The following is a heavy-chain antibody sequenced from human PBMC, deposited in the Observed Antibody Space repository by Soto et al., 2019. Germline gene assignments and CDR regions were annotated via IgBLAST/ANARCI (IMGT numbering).Heavy chain of an antibody. D-gene: IGHD1-7*01. CDR3: ARALNWNYSTRFDY. CDR2: ISAYNGNT. Sequence: ASVKVSCKASGYTFTSYGISWVRQDPGQGLEWMGWISAYNGNTNYAQKLQGRVTMTTDTSTSTAYMELRSLRSDDTAVYYCARALNWNYSTRFDYWGQGTLVTVSS. V-gene: IGHV1-18*01. J-gene: IGHJ4*02. CDR1: GYTFTSYG.